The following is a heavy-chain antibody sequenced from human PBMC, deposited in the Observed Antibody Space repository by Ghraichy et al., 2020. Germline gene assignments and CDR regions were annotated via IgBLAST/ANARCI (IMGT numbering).Heavy chain of an antibody. CDR1: GGSFSGYY. Sequence: SETLSLTCAVYGGSFSGYYWSWIRQPPGKGLEWIGEINHSGSTNYNPSLKSRVTISVDTSKNQFSLNLSSVTAADTAVYYCAFDYGGNSMAVYWGQGTLVTVSS. D-gene: IGHD4-23*01. CDR2: INHSGST. J-gene: IGHJ4*02. V-gene: IGHV4-34*01. CDR3: AFDYGGNSMAVY.